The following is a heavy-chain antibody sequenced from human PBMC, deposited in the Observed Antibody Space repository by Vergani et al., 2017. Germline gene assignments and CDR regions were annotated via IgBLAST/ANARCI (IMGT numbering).Heavy chain of an antibody. CDR3: ARGSRAEGGSGPDK. Sequence: QVQLQESGPGLVKPSQTLSLSCTVSGGSVRTSIGYYWTWIRQPAGKTLEWIGEIFSSGTTNYNPSFKNRVTMSVDTSKIQFSLKLNAVTAADTAVYYCARGSRAEGGSGPDKWGQGTLVTVSS. CDR1: GGSVRTSIGYY. D-gene: IGHD6-13*01. CDR2: IFSSGTT. V-gene: IGHV4-61*02. J-gene: IGHJ4*02.